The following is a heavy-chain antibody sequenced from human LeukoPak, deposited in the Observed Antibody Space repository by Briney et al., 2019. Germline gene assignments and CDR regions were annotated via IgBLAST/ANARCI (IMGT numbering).Heavy chain of an antibody. Sequence: SETLSLTCTVSGGSISSSSYYWGWIRQPPGKGLEWIGSIYYSGSTYYNPSLKSRVTISVDTSKNQFSLKLSSVTAADTAVYYCARDLSADYYDSSGYYYNDYWGQGTLVTVSS. D-gene: IGHD3-22*01. V-gene: IGHV4-39*02. CDR2: IYYSGST. CDR3: ARDLSADYYDSSGYYYNDY. J-gene: IGHJ4*02. CDR1: GGSISSSSYY.